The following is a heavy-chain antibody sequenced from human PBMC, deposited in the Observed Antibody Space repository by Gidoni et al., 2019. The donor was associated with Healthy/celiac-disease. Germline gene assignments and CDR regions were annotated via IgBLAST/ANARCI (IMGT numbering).Heavy chain of an antibody. CDR3: AKDGYSSSWGLYYYMDV. D-gene: IGHD6-13*01. CDR2: ISYDGSNK. J-gene: IGHJ6*03. V-gene: IGHV3-30*18. CDR1: GFTFSSYG. Sequence: QVQLVESGGGVVQPGRSLRLSCAASGFTFSSYGMHWVRQAPGKGLEWVAVISYDGSNKYYADSVKGRFTISRDNSKNTLYLQMNSLRAEDTAVYYCAKDGYSSSWGLYYYMDVWGKGTTVTVSS.